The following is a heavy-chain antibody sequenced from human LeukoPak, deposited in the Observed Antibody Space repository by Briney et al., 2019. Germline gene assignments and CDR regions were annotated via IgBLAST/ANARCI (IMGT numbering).Heavy chain of an antibody. CDR3: ARGVPVPAAIYNWNPSVGWFDP. CDR2: IYYSGST. V-gene: IGHV4-59*01. D-gene: IGHD2-2*02. Sequence: PSETLSLTCTVSGGSISSYYWSWIRQPPGKGLEWIGYIYYSGSTNYNPSLKSRVTISVDTSKNQFSLKLSSVTAADTAVYYCARGVPVPAAIYNWNPSVGWFDPWGQGTLVTVSS. J-gene: IGHJ5*02. CDR1: GGSISSYY.